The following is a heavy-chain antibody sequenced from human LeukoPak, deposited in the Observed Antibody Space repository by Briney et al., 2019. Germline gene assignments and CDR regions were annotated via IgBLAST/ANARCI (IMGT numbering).Heavy chain of an antibody. Sequence: GGSLRLSCAASGFTFSTYWMSWVRQAPGKGLEWAANIKQDGSEKYYVDSVKDRFTISRDNAKNSLYLQMNSLRVEDTAVYYCARIVYRSFDYWGQGTLVTVSS. J-gene: IGHJ4*02. CDR2: IKQDGSEK. CDR3: ARIVYRSFDY. V-gene: IGHV3-7*01. CDR1: GFTFSTYW. D-gene: IGHD5/OR15-5a*01.